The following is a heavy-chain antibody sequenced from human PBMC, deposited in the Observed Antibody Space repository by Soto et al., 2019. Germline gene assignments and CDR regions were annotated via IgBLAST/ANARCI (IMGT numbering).Heavy chain of an antibody. D-gene: IGHD6-19*01. CDR2: VSHDGRNT. CDR3: AKGGRQWLGTSDFNC. Sequence: VQLVESGGGVVQPGRSLRLSCAASGFTFSDYAMHWVRQAPGKGLEWVAVVSHDGRNTHYADSVKGRFTISRDSSKNTVSLEMTSLSAEDTAVYYCAKGGRQWLGTSDFNCWGQGALVTVSS. V-gene: IGHV3-30*18. J-gene: IGHJ4*02. CDR1: GFTFSDYA.